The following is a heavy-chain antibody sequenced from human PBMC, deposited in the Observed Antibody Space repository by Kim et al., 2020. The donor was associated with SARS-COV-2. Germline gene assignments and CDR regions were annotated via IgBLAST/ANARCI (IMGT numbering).Heavy chain of an antibody. CDR1: GFTFNSYW. Sequence: GGSLRLSCAVSGFTFNSYWMSWVRQAPGMGLEWVANIKQDGSEKYYVDSVKGRFTISRDNAKNLMYLQMNSLTTEDTAVYYCARGNLGASWGHGTMVTV. CDR2: IKQDGSEK. CDR3: ARGNLGAS. D-gene: IGHD1-26*01. J-gene: IGHJ3*01. V-gene: IGHV3-7*01.